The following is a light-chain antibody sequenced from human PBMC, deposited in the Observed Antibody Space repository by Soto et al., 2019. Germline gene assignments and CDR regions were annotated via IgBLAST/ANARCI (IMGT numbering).Light chain of an antibody. CDR1: QSLLHGNRYNF. V-gene: IGKV2-28*01. J-gene: IGKJ1*01. Sequence: DFVMTQSPLSLPVTPGEPASISCRSSQSLLHGNRYNFLDWYLQKPGQSPQLLIYLGSNRASGVPDRFSGSGSGTDFTLKISRVEAEDVGVYYCMQALQTPWTFGQGTKVEI. CDR3: MQALQTPWT. CDR2: LGS.